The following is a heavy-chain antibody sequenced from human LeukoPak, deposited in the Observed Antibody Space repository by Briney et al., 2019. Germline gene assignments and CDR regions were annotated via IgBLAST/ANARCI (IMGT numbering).Heavy chain of an antibody. CDR2: IFTSGSERT. V-gene: IGHV4-61*02. CDR3: AREPNPYGSGSNYFDY. CDR1: GASISSGAYY. D-gene: IGHD3-10*01. J-gene: IGHJ4*02. Sequence: PSETLSLTCTVSGASISSGAYYWSWLRQPAGKGREDIGRIFTSGSERTAYNPSLKSRVTISVDTSKNQFSLNLTSVTAADTAVYYCAREPNPYGSGSNYFDYWGQGTLVTVSS.